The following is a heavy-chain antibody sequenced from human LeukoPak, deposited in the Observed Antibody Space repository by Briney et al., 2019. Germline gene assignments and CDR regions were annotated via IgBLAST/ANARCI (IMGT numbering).Heavy chain of an antibody. Sequence: PSETLSLTCAVSGDSINSFDWWSWVRQSPARGLEWIGEIYHSGGTNYNPSLKSRVTISVDTSKNQFSLKLSSVTAADTAVYYCARWHYDYVWGSYRYTFSDAFDIWGQGTMVTVSS. CDR3: ARWHYDYVWGSYRYTFSDAFDI. V-gene: IGHV4-4*02. D-gene: IGHD3-16*02. CDR1: GDSINSFDW. CDR2: IYHSGGT. J-gene: IGHJ3*02.